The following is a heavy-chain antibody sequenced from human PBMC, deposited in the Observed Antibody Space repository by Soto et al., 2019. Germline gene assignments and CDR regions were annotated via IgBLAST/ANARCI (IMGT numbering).Heavy chain of an antibody. CDR2: IYYSGST. CDR1: GGSVSSGSYY. Sequence: QVQLQESGPGLVKPSETLSLTCTVSGGSVSSGSYYWSWIRQPPGKGLEWIGYIYYSGSTNYNPSLKSRVTISVDTSKNQFSLKLSSVTAADTTVYYCARVSKNDYVDYWGQGTLVTVSS. CDR3: ARVSKNDYVDY. D-gene: IGHD4-4*01. J-gene: IGHJ4*02. V-gene: IGHV4-61*01.